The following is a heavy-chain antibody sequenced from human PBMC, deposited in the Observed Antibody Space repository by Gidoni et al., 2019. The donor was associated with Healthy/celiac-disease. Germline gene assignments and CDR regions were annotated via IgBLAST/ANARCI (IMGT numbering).Heavy chain of an antibody. CDR3: AKDRYDSTPNPTRGAFDS. Sequence: QVQLVESGGGVVQPGGSLRLSCAASAFTFSSYGLPWVRQAPGKGLEWVAVISYDGSNKYYADSVKGRFTISRDNSKNTLYLQMNSLRAEDTAVYYCAKDRYDSTPNPTRGAFDSWGQGTLVTVSS. J-gene: IGHJ4*02. D-gene: IGHD3-22*01. CDR1: AFTFSSYG. CDR2: ISYDGSNK. V-gene: IGHV3-30*18.